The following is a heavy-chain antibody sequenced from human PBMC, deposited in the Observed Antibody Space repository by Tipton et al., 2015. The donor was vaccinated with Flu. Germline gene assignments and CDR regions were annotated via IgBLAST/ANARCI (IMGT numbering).Heavy chain of an antibody. CDR2: ISGSGGST. CDR3: AKDWSHGSGSYVDVYFDY. J-gene: IGHJ4*02. V-gene: IGHV3-23*01. D-gene: IGHD3-10*01. Sequence: SLRLSCVASGFTFSSYAMSWVRQAPGKGLEWVSAISGSGGSTYYADSVKGRFTISRDNSKNTLYLQMNSLRAEDTAVYYCAKDWSHGSGSYVDVYFDYWGQGTLVTVSS. CDR1: GFTFSSYA.